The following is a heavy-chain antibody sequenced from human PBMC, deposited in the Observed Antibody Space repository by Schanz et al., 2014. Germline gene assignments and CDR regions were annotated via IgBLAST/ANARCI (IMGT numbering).Heavy chain of an antibody. J-gene: IGHJ4*02. CDR1: GFTFSAYA. CDR2: ISGSGGST. V-gene: IGHV3-23*01. D-gene: IGHD1-1*01. CDR3: ARDRRNADLDY. Sequence: DVHLLESGGGLVQPGGSLRLSCAASGFTFSAYAMTWVRQAPGKGLEWVIVISGSGGSTYYADSVRGRFTMSRDNSKNTVHLQMSSLRVEDTALYYCARDRRNADLDYWGQGTLVTVSS.